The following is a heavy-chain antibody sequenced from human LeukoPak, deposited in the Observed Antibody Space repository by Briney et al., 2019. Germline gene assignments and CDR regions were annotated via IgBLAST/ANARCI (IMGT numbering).Heavy chain of an antibody. CDR3: AKEGGDYDFWSGYPNYYYYMDV. CDR2: IWYDGSNK. Sequence: GRSLRLSCAASEFTFSSYGMHWVRQAPGKGLEWVAVIWYDGSNKYYADSVKGRFTISRDNSKNTLYLQMNSLRAEDTAVYYCAKEGGDYDFWSGYPNYYYYMDVWGKGTTVTVSS. D-gene: IGHD3-3*01. CDR1: EFTFSSYG. V-gene: IGHV3-33*06. J-gene: IGHJ6*03.